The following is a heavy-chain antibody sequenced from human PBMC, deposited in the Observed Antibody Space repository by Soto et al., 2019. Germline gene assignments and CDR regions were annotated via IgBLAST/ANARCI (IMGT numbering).Heavy chain of an antibody. Sequence: ASVKVSCKAPADTFTSYYIHWVRQAPGHGLEWMGIMNPNGGSTRFAQKVQGRITMTTDTFTCTVYMELSILRSEATAVYYCASSSGGVFGIILEGSNVLDPWGQGSLVTVSS. V-gene: IGHV1-46*01. CDR3: ASSSGGVFGIILEGSNVLDP. CDR1: ADTFTSYY. J-gene: IGHJ5*02. D-gene: IGHD3-16*02. CDR2: MNPNGGST.